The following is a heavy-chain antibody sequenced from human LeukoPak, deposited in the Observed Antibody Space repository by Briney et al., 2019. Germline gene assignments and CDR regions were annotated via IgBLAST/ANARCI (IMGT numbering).Heavy chain of an antibody. J-gene: IGHJ4*02. CDR2: ISDDETYK. CDR1: GFTFNSYS. Sequence: GGSLRPSCAASGFTFNSYSMHWVRQAPGKGLEWVTAISDDETYKFYADSVKGRFTISRDNSKNTLYLQMNSLRAEDTAVYYCARILDSAWGELGYWGQGTLVTVSS. V-gene: IGHV3-30-3*01. CDR3: ARILDSAWGELGY. D-gene: IGHD6-19*01.